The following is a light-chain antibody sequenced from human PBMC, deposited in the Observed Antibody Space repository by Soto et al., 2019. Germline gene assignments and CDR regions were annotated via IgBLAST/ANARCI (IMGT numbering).Light chain of an antibody. Sequence: DIKMNQSPSSLLASVGDRVTITCRASHSISTYVHWYQHRPGEAPKLLIYVASTLQSGVPSRFSGSGSGTHFTLTIRSLQPEDSATYYCQQSYTTPAGTFGQGTKVDI. CDR2: VAS. J-gene: IGKJ1*01. V-gene: IGKV1-39*01. CDR3: QQSYTTPAGT. CDR1: HSISTY.